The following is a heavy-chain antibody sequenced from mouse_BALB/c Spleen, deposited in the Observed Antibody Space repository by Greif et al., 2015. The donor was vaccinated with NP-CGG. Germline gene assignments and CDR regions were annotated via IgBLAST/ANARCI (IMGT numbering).Heavy chain of an antibody. Sequence: EVHLVESGPGLVKPSQSLSLTCTVTGYSITSDYAWNWIRQFPGNKLGWMGYISYSGSTSYNPSLKSRISITRDTSKNQFFLQLNSVTTEDTATYYCAGGDYVWFAYWGQGTLVTVSA. D-gene: IGHD2-4*01. CDR1: GYSITSDYA. CDR2: ISYSGST. V-gene: IGHV3-2*02. CDR3: AGGDYVWFAY. J-gene: IGHJ3*01.